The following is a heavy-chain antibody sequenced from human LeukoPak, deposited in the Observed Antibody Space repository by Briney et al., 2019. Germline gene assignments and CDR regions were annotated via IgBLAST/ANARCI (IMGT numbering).Heavy chain of an antibody. D-gene: IGHD6-13*01. CDR1: GGTFSSYA. Sequence: SVTVSCKASGGTFSSYAISWVRQAPGQGLEWMGGIIPIFGTANYAQKFQGRVTITADESTSTAYMELSSLRSENTAVYYCARVSAAGDYYYYYMDVWGKGTTVTISS. V-gene: IGHV1-69*13. CDR3: ARVSAAGDYYYYYMDV. J-gene: IGHJ6*03. CDR2: IIPIFGTA.